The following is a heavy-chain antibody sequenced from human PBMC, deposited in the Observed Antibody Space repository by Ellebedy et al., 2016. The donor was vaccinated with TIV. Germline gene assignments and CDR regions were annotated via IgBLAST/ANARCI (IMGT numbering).Heavy chain of an antibody. V-gene: IGHV1-46*01. CDR1: GYTFTSFY. J-gene: IGHJ4*02. Sequence: AASVKVSCRASGYTFTSFYMHWVRQAPGQGLEWMGIVHPTGDGTKYAQKFQGRVTMTRDPSTSTAYLQWSSLKASDTAMYYCARHPYSSSSFDYWGQGTLVTVSS. D-gene: IGHD6-6*01. CDR2: VHPTGDGT. CDR3: ARHPYSSSSFDY.